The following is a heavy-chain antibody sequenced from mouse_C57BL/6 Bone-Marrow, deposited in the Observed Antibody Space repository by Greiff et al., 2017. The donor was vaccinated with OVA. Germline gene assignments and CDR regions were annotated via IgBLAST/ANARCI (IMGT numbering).Heavy chain of an antibody. CDR1: GFTFSSYA. J-gene: IGHJ3*01. D-gene: IGHD2-3*01. CDR3: TRDRGYCPWFAY. V-gene: IGHV5-9-1*02. CDR2: ISSGGDYI. Sequence: EVQLVESGEGLVKPGGSLKLSCAASGFTFSSYAMSWVRQTPEKRLEWVAYISSGGDYIYYADTVKGRFTISRDNARNTLYLQMSSLKSEDTAMYYCTRDRGYCPWFAYWGQGTLVTVSA.